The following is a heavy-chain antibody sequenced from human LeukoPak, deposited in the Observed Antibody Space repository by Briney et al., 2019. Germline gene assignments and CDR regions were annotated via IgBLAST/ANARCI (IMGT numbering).Heavy chain of an antibody. CDR2: ISGSGGST. CDR1: GFTISSYA. D-gene: IGHD1-1*01. Sequence: GGSLRLSRAAAGFTISSYAMSWVRQAPGKGLEWVSAISGSGGSTYYAAYVKGRCTISRDISTNTLFLQMDSLRVEDTALYYCVRERDGFDVWGQGTTVTVSS. CDR3: VRERDGFDV. V-gene: IGHV3-23*01. J-gene: IGHJ3*01.